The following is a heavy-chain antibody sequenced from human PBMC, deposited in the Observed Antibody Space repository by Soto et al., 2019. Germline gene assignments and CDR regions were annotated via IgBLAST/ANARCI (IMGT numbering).Heavy chain of an antibody. J-gene: IGHJ3*02. D-gene: IGHD2-21*02. CDR2: IYTSGST. Sequence: QVQLQESGPGLVKPSETLSLTCTVSGGSISSYYWSWIRQPAGKGLEWIGRIYTSGSTNYNPSLKSRVTMSVDTTKNQFSLRLSSVTAADTAVYYCARTSDKTAITSYGAFDIRGQGTMVTVSS. CDR1: GGSISSYY. CDR3: ARTSDKTAITSYGAFDI. V-gene: IGHV4-4*07.